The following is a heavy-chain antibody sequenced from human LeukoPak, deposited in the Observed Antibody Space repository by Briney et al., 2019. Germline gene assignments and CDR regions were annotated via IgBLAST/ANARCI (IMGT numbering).Heavy chain of an antibody. J-gene: IGHJ6*02. CDR1: GFPFSSYA. D-gene: IGHD2-15*01. Sequence: GGSLRLSCSASGFPFSSYAMHWVRQAPGKGLEYVSAISDSGGSTYYADSVKGRFTISRDNSKNTLYLQISSLRAEDTAVYFCVRGYSFGPYGMDVWGQGTTVTVSS. V-gene: IGHV3-64D*09. CDR3: VRGYSFGPYGMDV. CDR2: ISDSGGST.